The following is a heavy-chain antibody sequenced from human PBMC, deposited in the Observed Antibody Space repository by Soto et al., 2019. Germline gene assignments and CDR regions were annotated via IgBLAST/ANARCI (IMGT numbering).Heavy chain of an antibody. CDR1: GYTLTELS. CDR2: FDPEDGET. J-gene: IGHJ6*02. D-gene: IGHD3-3*01. Sequence: ASVKVSCKVSGYTLTELSMHWVRQAPGKGLEWMGGFDPEDGETIYAQKFQGRVTMTEDTSTDTAYMELSSLRSEDMAVYYCATDYYDFWSGPSALMDVWGQGTTVTVSS. CDR3: ATDYYDFWSGPSALMDV. V-gene: IGHV1-24*01.